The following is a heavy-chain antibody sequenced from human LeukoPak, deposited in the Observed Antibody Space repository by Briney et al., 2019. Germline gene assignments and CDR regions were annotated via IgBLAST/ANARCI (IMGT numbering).Heavy chain of an antibody. CDR1: GFTFSSYW. D-gene: IGHD3-10*01. CDR3: ARDARPNYYTSGSGI. CDR2: INQHGNEK. Sequence: PGGSLRLSCATSGFTFSSYWMSWVRQAPGKGLEWVANINQHGNEKYYVDSVKGRFTISRDNAKNSLYLQTNSLRAGDTAVYYCARDARPNYYTSGSGIWGQGTLVTVSS. V-gene: IGHV3-7*01. J-gene: IGHJ4*02.